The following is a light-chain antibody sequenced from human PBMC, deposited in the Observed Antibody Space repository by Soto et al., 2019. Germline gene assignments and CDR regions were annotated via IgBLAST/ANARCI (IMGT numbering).Light chain of an antibody. CDR1: QSVLYSSNNKNY. J-gene: IGKJ1*01. V-gene: IGKV4-1*01. CDR2: WAS. CDR3: QQYYGSPPRT. Sequence: DIVMTQSPDSLAVSLGERATINCKSSQSVLYSSNNKNYLAWYQQRPGQPPKLLISWASTRESGVPDRFSGSGSRTDFTLTISSLQAEDVAVYYCQQYYGSPPRTFGQGTKVEIK.